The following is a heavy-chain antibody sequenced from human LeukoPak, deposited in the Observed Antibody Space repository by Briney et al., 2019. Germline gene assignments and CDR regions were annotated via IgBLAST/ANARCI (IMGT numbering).Heavy chain of an antibody. J-gene: IGHJ4*02. CDR2: INGGGTST. V-gene: IGHV3-23*01. CDR1: GFTFTSYA. Sequence: GGPLRLSCAASGFTFTSYAMSWVRQAPGKGLQWVSVINGGGTSTDYAGSVKGRFTISRDNSKNTLYLQMNSLRAEDTAVYYCAKDYRIAARPFDYWGQGTLVTVSS. D-gene: IGHD6-6*01. CDR3: AKDYRIAARPFDY.